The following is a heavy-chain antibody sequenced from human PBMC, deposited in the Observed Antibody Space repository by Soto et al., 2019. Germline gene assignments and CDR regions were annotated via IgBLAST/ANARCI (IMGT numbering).Heavy chain of an antibody. CDR3: ARYRVNPSVSYFQGLDV. CDR2: ITAYNGDT. D-gene: IGHD3-10*01. V-gene: IGHV1-18*01. CDR1: GYNFMSYG. J-gene: IGHJ6*02. Sequence: QVQLEQSRSEVKKPGAAVRVSCEASGYNFMSYGITWVRQAPGQGLEWMGWITAYNGDTNYAQKFRGRVTLSIDTSTSTASMELRSLRSDDTAVYYCARYRVNPSVSYFQGLDVWGQGTTVTVSS.